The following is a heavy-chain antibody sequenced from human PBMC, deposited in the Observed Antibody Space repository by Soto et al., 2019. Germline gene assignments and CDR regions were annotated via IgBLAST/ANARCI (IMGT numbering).Heavy chain of an antibody. J-gene: IGHJ5*02. CDR3: ARDLKVFEQLAPEGWFDP. V-gene: IGHV4-59*01. CDR2: IYYSGST. CDR1: GGSISSYY. Sequence: PSETLSLTCTVSGGSISSYYWSWIRQPPGKGLEWIGYIYYSGSTNYNPSLKSRVTISVDTSKNQFSLKLSSVTAADTAVYYCARDLKVFEQLAPEGWFDPWGQGTLVTVSS. D-gene: IGHD6-6*01.